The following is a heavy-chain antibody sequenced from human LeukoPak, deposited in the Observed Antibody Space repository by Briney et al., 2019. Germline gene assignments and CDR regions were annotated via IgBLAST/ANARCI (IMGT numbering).Heavy chain of an antibody. V-gene: IGHV3-23*01. CDR3: AKSPKDMKFWSGYNYFYYMDV. CDR1: GFTFSSYS. D-gene: IGHD3-3*01. Sequence: PGGSLRLSCAASGFTFSSYSMSWVRQAPGKGLEWVSAISGSGDSTFYADSVKGRFTISRDNSKNTLNLQMNSLRAEDTAAYYCAKSPKDMKFWSGYNYFYYMDVWGKGTTVTVSS. CDR2: ISGSGDST. J-gene: IGHJ6*03.